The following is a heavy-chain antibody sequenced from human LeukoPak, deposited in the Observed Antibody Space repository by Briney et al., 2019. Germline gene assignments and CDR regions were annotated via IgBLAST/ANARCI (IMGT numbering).Heavy chain of an antibody. D-gene: IGHD3-22*01. CDR1: GFSVTTNY. Sequence: GSLRLSCAASGFSVTTNYMNWVRQAPGKGLEWLSVIYSGGNTYYADSVKGRFTISRDNSKNTVYLQMNSLRAEDTAVYYCARAGNYYDTSGYFRNWGQGTLVTVSS. V-gene: IGHV3-53*01. CDR2: IYSGGNT. J-gene: IGHJ4*02. CDR3: ARAGNYYDTSGYFRN.